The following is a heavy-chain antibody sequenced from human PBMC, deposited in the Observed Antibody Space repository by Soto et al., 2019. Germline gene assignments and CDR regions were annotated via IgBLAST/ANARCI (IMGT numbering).Heavy chain of an antibody. V-gene: IGHV4-59*01. CDR3: ARDLPQRHWFEP. CDR1: GGSISSYY. CDR2: IYYSGST. D-gene: IGHD1-1*01. Sequence: SETLSLTCTVSGGSISSYYWSWIRQPPGKGLEWIGYIYYSGSTNYNPSLKSRVTISVDTSKNQFSLKLSSVTAADTAVYYCARDLPQRHWFEPWGKGSRVTVSS. J-gene: IGHJ5*02.